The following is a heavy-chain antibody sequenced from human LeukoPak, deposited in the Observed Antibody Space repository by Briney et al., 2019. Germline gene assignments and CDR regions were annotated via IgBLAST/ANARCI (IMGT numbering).Heavy chain of an antibody. CDR1: GYTFTSHG. Sequence: ASVKVSCKASGYTFTSHGISWVRQAPGQGLEWMGWINPYNGNTKNAQRFQGRVTLTTDTSTTTAYMELRSLRSDDTAVYYCATPSLNDHAFDIWGQGTMVTVSS. V-gene: IGHV1-18*01. CDR3: ATPSLNDHAFDI. J-gene: IGHJ3*02. CDR2: INPYNGNT. D-gene: IGHD1-1*01.